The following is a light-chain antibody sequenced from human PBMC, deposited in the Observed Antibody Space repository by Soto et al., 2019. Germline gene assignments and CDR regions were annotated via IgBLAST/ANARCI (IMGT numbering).Light chain of an antibody. CDR2: DVS. CDR3: SSYTRSSTLVV. CDR1: SSDVGGYNY. J-gene: IGLJ2*01. V-gene: IGLV2-14*01. Sequence: QSVLTQPASVSGSPGQSITISCTGTSSDVGGYNYVSWYQQHPGKAPKLMLYDVSNRPSGVSNRFSGSKSGNTASLTISGLQAEDEADYYCSSYTRSSTLVVFGGGTKVTVL.